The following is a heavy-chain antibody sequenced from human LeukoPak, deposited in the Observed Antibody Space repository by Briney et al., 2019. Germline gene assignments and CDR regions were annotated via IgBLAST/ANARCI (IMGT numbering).Heavy chain of an antibody. D-gene: IGHD1-1*01. V-gene: IGHV1-18*01. CDR1: GYTFINYD. J-gene: IGHJ4*02. CDR3: ARSNLERAEDY. CDR2: INPNSGGT. Sequence: ASVKVSCKASGYTFINYDINWVRQATGQGLEWMGWINPNSGGTNYAQKLQGRVTMTTDTSTSTAYMELRSLRSDDTAVYYCARSNLERAEDYWGQGTLVTVSS.